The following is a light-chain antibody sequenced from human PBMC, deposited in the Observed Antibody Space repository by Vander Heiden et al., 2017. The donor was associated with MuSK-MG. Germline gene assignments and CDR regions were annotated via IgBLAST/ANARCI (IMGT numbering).Light chain of an antibody. CDR2: AAS. CDR3: QQCDSNPPLT. J-gene: IGKJ4*01. Sequence: DIQMTQSPSSLSASVGDRVTITCRASQSISSYLNWYQQKPGKAPKLLIYAASSLQSGVPSRSSGSGYGTDFTLTISSLQPEDLAAYYCQQCDSNPPLTFGGGTKVEIK. CDR1: QSISSY. V-gene: IGKV1-39*01.